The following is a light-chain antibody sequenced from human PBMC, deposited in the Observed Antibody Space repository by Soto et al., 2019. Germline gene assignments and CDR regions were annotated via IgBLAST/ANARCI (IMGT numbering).Light chain of an antibody. J-gene: IGKJ1*01. CDR1: QSISSW. V-gene: IGKV1-5*01. CDR3: QQYNSYPWT. CDR2: HAY. Sequence: DIQMTQSPSTLSASVGDRVTITCRASQSISSWLAWYQQKPGKAPKLLIYHAYSLESGVPSRFSGSESGTEFTLTINSLQPDDFATYYCQQYNSYPWTFGQGTKADI.